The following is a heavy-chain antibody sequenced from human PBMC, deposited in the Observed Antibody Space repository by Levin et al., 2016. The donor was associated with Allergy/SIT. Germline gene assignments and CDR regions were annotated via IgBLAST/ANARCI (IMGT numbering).Heavy chain of an antibody. J-gene: IGHJ4*02. V-gene: IGHV1-46*01. Sequence: ASVKVSCKASGYTLINHYVHWVRQAPGQGLEWMGVINPSDGSTKYAQKFRGRVTITADESTSTAYMELTGLRSEDTAIYYCARATRRRPSFDYWGQGTLVTVSS. CDR2: INPSDGST. CDR3: ARATRRRPSFDY. CDR1: GYTLINHY.